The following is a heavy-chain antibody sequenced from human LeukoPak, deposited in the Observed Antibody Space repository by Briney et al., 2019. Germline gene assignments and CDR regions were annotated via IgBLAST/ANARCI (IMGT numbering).Heavy chain of an antibody. CDR3: AKAVRDGTTKDAFDI. J-gene: IGHJ3*02. CDR2: ISWNSGSI. Sequence: GGSLRLSCAASGFTFDDYAMHWVRQAPGKGLEWVSGISWNSGSIGYADSVKGRFTISRDNAKNSLYLQMNSLRAEDMALYYCAKAVRDGTTKDAFDIWGQGTMVTVSS. V-gene: IGHV3-9*03. CDR1: GFTFDDYA. D-gene: IGHD1-7*01.